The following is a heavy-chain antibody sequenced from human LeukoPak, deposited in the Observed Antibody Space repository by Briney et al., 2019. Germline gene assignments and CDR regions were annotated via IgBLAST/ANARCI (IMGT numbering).Heavy chain of an antibody. Sequence: SETLSLTCTVSGGSISSSSYYWGWIRQPPGKGLEWIGSIYYSGSTYYNPSLKSRVTISVDTSKNQFSLKLSSVTAADTAVYYCAITKDSPGSYYDYWGQGTLVTVSS. D-gene: IGHD1-26*01. CDR2: IYYSGST. CDR1: GGSISSSSYY. CDR3: AITKDSPGSYYDY. V-gene: IGHV4-39*01. J-gene: IGHJ4*02.